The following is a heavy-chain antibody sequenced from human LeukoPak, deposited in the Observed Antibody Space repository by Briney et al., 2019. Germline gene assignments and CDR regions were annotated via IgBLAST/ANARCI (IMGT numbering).Heavy chain of an antibody. Sequence: GASVKVSCKASGYTFTSYGISWVRQAPGQGLEWMGWISAYNGNTNYAQKLQGRVTMTTDTSTSTAYMELRSLRSDDTAVYYCAIHYCSSTSCPAHGYYYYMDVWGKGTTVTVSS. V-gene: IGHV1-18*01. CDR2: ISAYNGNT. CDR1: GYTFTSYG. D-gene: IGHD2-2*01. J-gene: IGHJ6*03. CDR3: AIHYCSSTSCPAHGYYYYMDV.